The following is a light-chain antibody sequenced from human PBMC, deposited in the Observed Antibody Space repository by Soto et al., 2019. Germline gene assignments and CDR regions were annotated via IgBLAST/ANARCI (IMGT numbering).Light chain of an antibody. CDR3: QQYNNYWRT. V-gene: IGKV1-5*01. Sequence: DIQMTQSPSTLSASVGDRVTINCRASKSISSWLAWYQQNPGKAPKLPIYDASRLESGVPSRFSGSGSGTEFTLTIRSLQPDDFATYYCQQYNNYWRTFGQGTKVEI. CDR1: KSISSW. J-gene: IGKJ1*01. CDR2: DAS.